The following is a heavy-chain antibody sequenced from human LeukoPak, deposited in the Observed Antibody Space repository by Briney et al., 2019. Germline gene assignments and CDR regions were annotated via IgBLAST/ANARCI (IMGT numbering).Heavy chain of an antibody. CDR3: ARDYYGSGSYQDY. J-gene: IGHJ4*02. D-gene: IGHD3-10*01. Sequence: PERSLRLSCAASGFTFSSYAMHWVRQAPGKGLEWVAVISYDGSNKYYADSVKGRFTISRDNSKNTLYLQMNSLRAEDTAVYYCARDYYGSGSYQDYWGQGTLVTVSS. V-gene: IGHV3-30*04. CDR1: GFTFSSYA. CDR2: ISYDGSNK.